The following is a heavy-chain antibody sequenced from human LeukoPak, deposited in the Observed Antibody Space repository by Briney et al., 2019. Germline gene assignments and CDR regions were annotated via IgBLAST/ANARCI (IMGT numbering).Heavy chain of an antibody. CDR1: GYTFTSYG. CDR2: ISAYNGNT. J-gene: IGHJ5*02. D-gene: IGHD3-16*01. CDR3: ARDRKLFFSPISENWFDP. Sequence: ASVKVSCKASGYTFTSYGISWVRQAPGQGLEWMGWISAYNGNTNYAQKLQGRVTMTTDTSTSTAYMELRSLRSDDTAVYYCARDRKLFFSPISENWFDPWGQGTLVTVSS. V-gene: IGHV1-18*01.